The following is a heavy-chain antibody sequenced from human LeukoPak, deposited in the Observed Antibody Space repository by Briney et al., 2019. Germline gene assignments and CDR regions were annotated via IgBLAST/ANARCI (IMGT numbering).Heavy chain of an antibody. D-gene: IGHD3-22*01. V-gene: IGHV3-73*01. J-gene: IGHJ6*02. Sequence: GGSLRPSCAASGFTFSGSAMPWVRQASGKGLEWVGRIRSKANSYATAYAASVKGRFTISRDDSKNTAYLQMNSLKTEDTAVYYCTRHDYYDSSGYSPYYYYGMDVWGQGTTVTVSS. CDR3: TRHDYYDSSGYSPYYYYGMDV. CDR2: IRSKANSYAT. CDR1: GFTFSGSA.